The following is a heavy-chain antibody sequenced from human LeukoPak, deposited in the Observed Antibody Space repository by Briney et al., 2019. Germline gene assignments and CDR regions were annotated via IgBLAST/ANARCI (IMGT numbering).Heavy chain of an antibody. CDR3: AKDLHYNDGRWEFDP. D-gene: IGHD5-24*01. J-gene: IGHJ5*02. V-gene: IGHV3-23*01. Sequence: PGGSLRLSCAASGFTFSTFAMTWVRHAPGEGLEWVSDMIGAGTTYYADSVKGRFIISRDSSKKTVLLQMNSLRAEDTAMYYCAKDLHYNDGRWEFDPWGQGTLVTVSS. CDR2: MIGAGTT. CDR1: GFTFSTFA.